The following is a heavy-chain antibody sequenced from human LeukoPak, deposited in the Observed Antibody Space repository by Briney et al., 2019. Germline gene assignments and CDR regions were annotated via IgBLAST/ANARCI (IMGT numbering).Heavy chain of an antibody. D-gene: IGHD1-1*01. V-gene: IGHV1-2*04. CDR2: INPNSGGT. CDR3: ARELEEGSYYYYGMDV. CDR1: GYTFTGYY. Sequence: ASVKVSCKASGYTFTGYYMHWVRQAPGQGLEWMGWINPNSGGTNYAQKFQGWVTMTRDTSISAAYMELSRLRSDDTAVYYCARELEEGSYYYYGMDVWGQGTTVTVSS. J-gene: IGHJ6*02.